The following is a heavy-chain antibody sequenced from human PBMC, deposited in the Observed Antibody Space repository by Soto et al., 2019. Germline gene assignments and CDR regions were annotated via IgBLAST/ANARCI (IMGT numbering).Heavy chain of an antibody. CDR3: ATDLYDT. D-gene: IGHD3-9*01. CDR1: GFTFSSYD. CDR2: IGGSGYTT. V-gene: IGHV3-23*01. Sequence: PGGSLRLSCAASGFTFSSYDMSWVRQAPGKGLEWVSVIGGSGYTTYYADSVKGRFTISRDNSKNTLYLQMNSLRAEDTAVYYCATDLYDTWGQGTLVTVSS. J-gene: IGHJ5*02.